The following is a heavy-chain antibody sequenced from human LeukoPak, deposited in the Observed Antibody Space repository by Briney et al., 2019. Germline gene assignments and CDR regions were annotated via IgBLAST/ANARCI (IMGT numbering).Heavy chain of an antibody. CDR2: IKTKNDGETT. CDR1: GFTFSNTW. V-gene: IGHV3-15*01. CDR3: ATNPLY. Sequence: GGSLRLSCAASGFTFSNTWMSWVRQAPGKGLGWVGRIKTKNDGETTNYAAPVKGRFTISRDDSKNTLYLLMNSLRIEDTAVYYCATNPLYWGQGTLVTVSS. J-gene: IGHJ4*02.